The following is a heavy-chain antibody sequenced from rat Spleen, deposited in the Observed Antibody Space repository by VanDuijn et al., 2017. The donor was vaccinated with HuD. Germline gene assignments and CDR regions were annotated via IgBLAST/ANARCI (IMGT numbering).Heavy chain of an antibody. CDR2: IGDEVCST. V-gene: IGHV5-22*01. J-gene: IGHJ2*01. D-gene: IGHD1-11*01. Sequence: EVQLVASGGGLVQPGRSLKLSCAASEFTFSTHVMAWVRQAPTKCLDLFASIGDEVCSTYFGESVKGRFTISRDNAKSTLYLQMNSLRSEDTATYFCARQLTTEGYWGQGVMVTVSS. CDR1: EFTFSTHV. CDR3: ARQLTTEGY.